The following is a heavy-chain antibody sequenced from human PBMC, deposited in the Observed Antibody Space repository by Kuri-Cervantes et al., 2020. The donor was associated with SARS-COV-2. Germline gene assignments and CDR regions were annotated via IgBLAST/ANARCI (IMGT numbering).Heavy chain of an antibody. CDR3: ARDSRSRYQVLLDRYSYSYMDV. CDR1: GGSISSSSYY. J-gene: IGHJ6*03. V-gene: IGHV4-39*07. CDR2: IHYSGSA. D-gene: IGHD3-3*01. Sequence: SETLSLTCTVSGGSISSSSYYWGWIRQPPGKGLEWIGNIHYSGSAFYSPSLKSRVSMSLDMSKSQFSLKLTSVTAADTAVYYCARDSRSRYQVLLDRYSYSYMDVWGKGTTVTVSS.